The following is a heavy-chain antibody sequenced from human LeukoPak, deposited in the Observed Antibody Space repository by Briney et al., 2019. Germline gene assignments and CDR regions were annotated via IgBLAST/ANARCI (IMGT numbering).Heavy chain of an antibody. CDR1: GFTFSSYE. V-gene: IGHV3-48*03. Sequence: PGGSLRLSCAASGFTFSSYEMNWVRQAPGKGLEWVSYISSSGSTIYYADSVKGRFTISRDNAKNSLYPQMNSLRAEDTAVYYCAREGPPIPDWGQGTLVTVSS. J-gene: IGHJ4*02. CDR2: ISSSGSTI. D-gene: IGHD2-21*01. CDR3: AREGPPIPD.